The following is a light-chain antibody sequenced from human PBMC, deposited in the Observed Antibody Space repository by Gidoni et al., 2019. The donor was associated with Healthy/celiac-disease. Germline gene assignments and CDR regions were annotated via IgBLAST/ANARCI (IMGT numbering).Light chain of an antibody. Sequence: SSELTQDPAVSVALGQTVRITCQGDSIGSYYASWYQQTPGQAPVLVIYGKNNRPSGIPDRFSGSSSGNTASLTIPGAQAEDEADYYCTSRDSSGNHVVFGGGTKLTVL. V-gene: IGLV3-19*01. CDR1: SIGSYY. CDR2: GKN. CDR3: TSRDSSGNHVV. J-gene: IGLJ2*01.